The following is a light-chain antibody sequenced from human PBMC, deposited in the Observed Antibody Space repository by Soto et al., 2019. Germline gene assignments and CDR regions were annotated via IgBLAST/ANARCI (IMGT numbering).Light chain of an antibody. CDR1: SSDVGGYNY. CDR3: SSYTSSSTYV. CDR2: DVS. V-gene: IGLV2-14*03. Sequence: QAVVTQPASVSGSPGQSITISCSGTSSDVGGYNYVFWYQHHPGKAPKLMIYDVSNRPSGVSNRFSGSKSGNTASLTISGLQAEDEADYYCSSYTSSSTYVFGTGTKLTVL. J-gene: IGLJ1*01.